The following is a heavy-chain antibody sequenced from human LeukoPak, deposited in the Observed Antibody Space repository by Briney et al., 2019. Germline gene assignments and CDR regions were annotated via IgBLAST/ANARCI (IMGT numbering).Heavy chain of an antibody. CDR3: ARYGGSGDTRGYFDY. V-gene: IGHV4-4*07. CDR2: IYNRGNT. D-gene: IGHD2-15*01. J-gene: IGHJ4*02. Sequence: SETLSLTCTVSGVSISNYHWSWLRQPAAKGMEWIGRIYNRGNTNYNTSLQSRVTMSVDTSRNQFSLKLTSVTAADTAVYYCARYGGSGDTRGYFDYWGQGTLVTVSS. CDR1: GVSISNYH.